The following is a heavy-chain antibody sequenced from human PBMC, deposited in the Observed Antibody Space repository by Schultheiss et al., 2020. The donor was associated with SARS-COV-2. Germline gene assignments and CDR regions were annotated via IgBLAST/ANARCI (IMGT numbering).Heavy chain of an antibody. CDR3: VRGYLVEADY. CDR1: GFTFGDYW. D-gene: IGHD2-15*01. J-gene: IGHJ4*02. Sequence: GGSLRLSCAASGFTFGDYWMSWVRQAPGRGLEWVANIKEDGSEKYYVDSVKGRFTISRDNAKNSLYLQMNSLRAEDTAIYYCVRGYLVEADYWGQGTLVTVSS. V-gene: IGHV3-7*03. CDR2: IKEDGSEK.